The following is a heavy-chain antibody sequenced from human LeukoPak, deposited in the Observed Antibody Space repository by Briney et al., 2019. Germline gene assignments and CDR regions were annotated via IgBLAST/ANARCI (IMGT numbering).Heavy chain of an antibody. D-gene: IGHD1-26*01. CDR3: ARGGSYLSAFDI. CDR2: ISYDGKDK. J-gene: IGHJ3*02. CDR1: GFTFSLFA. V-gene: IGHV3-30*14. Sequence: GGSLSLSCAASGFTFSLFAMHWVRQSPGKGLEWVAAISYDGKDKFYADSVQGRFTFSRDNSKNTLYLQMNSLRAEDTAVYYCARGGSYLSAFDIWGQGTMVTVSS.